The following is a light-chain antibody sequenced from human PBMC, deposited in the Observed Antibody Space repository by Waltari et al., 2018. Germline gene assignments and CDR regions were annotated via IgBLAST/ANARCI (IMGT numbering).Light chain of an antibody. Sequence: DIVMTHSPATLSVSPGERATLSRRASQNLISNLAWYHQKPGQPPRLLIYGASIRATGIPARFSGSGSGTQFTLTISSLQSEDFVVYYCQQYNNRPYTFGQGTKLEIK. V-gene: IGKV3-15*01. CDR2: GAS. CDR3: QQYNNRPYT. J-gene: IGKJ2*01. CDR1: QNLISN.